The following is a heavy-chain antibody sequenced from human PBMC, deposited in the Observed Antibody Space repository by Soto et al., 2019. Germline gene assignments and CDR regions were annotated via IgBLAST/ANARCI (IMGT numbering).Heavy chain of an antibody. Sequence: EEQLVESGGGLVQPGGSLRLSCAASGFTFSSYWMHWVRQALGKGLVWVSRINPGGTITDYADSVKGRFTISRDNAKNTVYLQVNSLRGDDTAEYFCARVPIGKYGVWNYWGQGTLVTVSS. V-gene: IGHV3-74*01. CDR1: GFTFSSYW. D-gene: IGHD2-8*01. CDR2: INPGGTIT. J-gene: IGHJ4*02. CDR3: ARVPIGKYGVWNY.